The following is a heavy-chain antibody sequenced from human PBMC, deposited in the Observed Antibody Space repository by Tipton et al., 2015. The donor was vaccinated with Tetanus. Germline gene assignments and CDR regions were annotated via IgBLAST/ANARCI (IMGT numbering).Heavy chain of an antibody. Sequence: LSLTCAASGFTVTDSNMNWVRQAAGKGLEWISHFSEIGGTTYYADSVKGRFTMSRDTVKNSLYLQMSSLRREDTAVYYCASSTVTRWGPGTLVTVSS. CDR3: ASSTVTR. CDR1: GFTVTDSN. J-gene: IGHJ4*02. D-gene: IGHD4-17*01. V-gene: IGHV3-48*01. CDR2: FSEIGGTT.